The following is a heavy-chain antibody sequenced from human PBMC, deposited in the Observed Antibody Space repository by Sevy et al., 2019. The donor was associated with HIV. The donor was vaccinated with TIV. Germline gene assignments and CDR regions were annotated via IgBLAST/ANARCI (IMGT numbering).Heavy chain of an antibody. D-gene: IGHD1-7*01. J-gene: IGHJ6*02. CDR2: IVVGSGNT. CDR3: AAGRLTGTSYYYYYGMDV. V-gene: IGHV1-58*01. Sequence: ASVKVSCKASGFTFTSSAVQWVRQARGQRLEWIGWIVVGSGNTNYAQKFQERVTITRDMSTSTAYMELSSLRSADTAVYYCAAGRLTGTSYYYYYGMDVWGQGTTVTVSS. CDR1: GFTFTSSA.